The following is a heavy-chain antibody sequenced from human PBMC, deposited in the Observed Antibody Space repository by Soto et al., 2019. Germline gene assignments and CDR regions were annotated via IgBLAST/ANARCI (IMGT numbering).Heavy chain of an antibody. V-gene: IGHV3-23*01. CDR1: GFTFSSYA. CDR3: AKGTSSSWYDGGDY. J-gene: IGHJ4*02. Sequence: EVQLLESGGGLVQPGGSLRLSCAASGFTFSSYAMSWVRQAPGKGLEWVSVIVGSGGSTYYADSVKGRFTISRDNSKNTLYLQMNSLRAEDTAVYYCAKGTSSSWYDGGDYWGQGTLVTVSS. CDR2: IVGSGGST. D-gene: IGHD6-13*01.